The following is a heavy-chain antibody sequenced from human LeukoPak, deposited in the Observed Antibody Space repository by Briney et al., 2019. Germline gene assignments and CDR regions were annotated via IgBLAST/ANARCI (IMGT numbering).Heavy chain of an antibody. V-gene: IGHV3-13*01. D-gene: IGHD3-16*01. J-gene: IGHJ6*02. CDR3: AGGTFRLMDV. Sequence: GGSLRLSCAASGFTFSTYDMHWVRQPTGKGLEWVSTIGIAGDTYYPGSVKGRFTISRENAKNSLYLQINRMRAGDTAVYYCAGGTFRLMDVWGQGTTVTVSS. CDR1: GFTFSTYD. CDR2: IGIAGDT.